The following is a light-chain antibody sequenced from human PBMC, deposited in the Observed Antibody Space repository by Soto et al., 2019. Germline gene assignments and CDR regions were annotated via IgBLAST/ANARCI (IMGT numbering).Light chain of an antibody. CDR2: GTF. J-gene: IGKJ3*01. V-gene: IGKV1-9*01. Sequence: IQLTQSPSSLSASVGDRVSITCRASQDIKTYLAWYQQKRGEAPKLLISGTFTLQSGVPSRFNGSGSGTDFTLTISRLQPEDFATYSCQHLNNYPPFTFGPGTKVD. CDR3: QHLNNYPPFT. CDR1: QDIKTY.